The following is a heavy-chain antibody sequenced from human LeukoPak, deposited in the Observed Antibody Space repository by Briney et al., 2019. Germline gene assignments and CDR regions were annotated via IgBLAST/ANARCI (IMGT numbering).Heavy chain of an antibody. CDR3: ARQATPRLYADYFDY. Sequence: LGESLKISCKGSGYSFTSYWIGWVRQMPGKGLDWMGIIYPGDSDTRYSPSFQGQVTISADKPISTAYLQWSSLKASDTAMYYCARQATPRLYADYFDYWGQGTLVTVSS. CDR1: GYSFTSYW. J-gene: IGHJ4*02. CDR2: IYPGDSDT. V-gene: IGHV5-51*01. D-gene: IGHD2-8*01.